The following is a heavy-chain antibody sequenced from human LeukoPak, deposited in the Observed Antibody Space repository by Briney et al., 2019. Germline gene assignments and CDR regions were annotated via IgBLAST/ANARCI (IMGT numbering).Heavy chain of an antibody. CDR2: ISAYNGNT. J-gene: IGHJ6*03. CDR3: ARCPVVAQYYYYYYYMDV. CDR1: GYTFTSYG. D-gene: IGHD2-15*01. V-gene: IGHV1-18*01. Sequence: ASVKVSCKASGYTFTSYGISWVRQAPGQGLEWMGWISAYNGNTNYAQKFQGRVTMTRDTSISTAYMELSRLRSDDTAVYYCARCPVVAQYYYYYYYMDVWGKGTTVTVSS.